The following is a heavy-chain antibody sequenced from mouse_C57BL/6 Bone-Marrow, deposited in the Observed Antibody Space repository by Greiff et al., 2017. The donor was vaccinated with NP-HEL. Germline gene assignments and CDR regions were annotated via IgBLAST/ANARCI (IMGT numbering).Heavy chain of an antibody. Sequence: EVQGVESGPELVKPGASVKISCKASGYTFTDYYMNWVKQSHGKSLEWIGDINPNNGGTSYNQKFKGKATLTVDKSSSTAYMELRSLTSEDSAVYYCARTLLYYYGSSPYYYAMDYWGQGTSVTVSS. V-gene: IGHV1-26*01. J-gene: IGHJ4*01. CDR3: ARTLLYYYGSSPYYYAMDY. CDR1: GYTFTDYY. D-gene: IGHD1-1*01. CDR2: INPNNGGT.